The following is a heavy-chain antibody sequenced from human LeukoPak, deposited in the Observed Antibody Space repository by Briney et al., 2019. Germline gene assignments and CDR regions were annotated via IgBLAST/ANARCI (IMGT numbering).Heavy chain of an antibody. J-gene: IGHJ5*02. CDR2: IKEDGGEK. CDR1: GFTFSNYW. Sequence: PGGSLRLSCAASGFTFSNYWMTWVRQAPGKGLEWVANIKEDGGEKNYVDSVKGRFTISRDNAKNSLYLQMNSLRAEDTAVYYCARVGLGVGSGRKASGFDPWGQGTLVTVSS. D-gene: IGHD3-10*01. CDR3: ARVGLGVGSGRKASGFDP. V-gene: IGHV3-7*01.